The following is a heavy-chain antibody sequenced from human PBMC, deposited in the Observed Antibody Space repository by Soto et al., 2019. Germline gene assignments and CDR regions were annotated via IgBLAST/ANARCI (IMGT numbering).Heavy chain of an antibody. J-gene: IGHJ6*03. CDR3: ARGGYYFYMDV. Sequence: SETLSLTCAVSGGSISISNWWSWVRQTPGKGLEWIGQIHHSGSTNYSPSLTSRVTISVDKSKNQSSLKMNSVTAADTAVYYCARGGYYFYMDVWGKGTKVTVSS. V-gene: IGHV4-4*02. CDR1: GGSISISNW. CDR2: IHHSGST.